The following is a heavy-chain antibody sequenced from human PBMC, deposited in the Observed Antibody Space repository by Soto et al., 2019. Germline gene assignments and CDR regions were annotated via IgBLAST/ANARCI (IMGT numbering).Heavy chain of an antibody. CDR1: GFTVSSKY. Sequence: EVQLVESGGGLVQPGGSLRLSCAASGFTVSSKYMSWVRQAPGKGLEWVSVIYSGGYTYYADSVKGRFTIARDNSKNTMYLHMDSLRDEDTAVYYWASSFTPGVRASAFDYWGQGTLVTVSS. CDR3: ASSFTPGVRASAFDY. CDR2: IYSGGYT. J-gene: IGHJ4*02. D-gene: IGHD1-26*01. V-gene: IGHV3-66*01.